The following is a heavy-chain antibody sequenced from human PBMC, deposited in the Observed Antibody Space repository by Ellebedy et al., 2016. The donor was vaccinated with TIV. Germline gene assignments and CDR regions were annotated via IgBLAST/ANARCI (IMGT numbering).Heavy chain of an antibody. CDR1: GYSFTSYW. J-gene: IGHJ6*03. CDR3: ARHGRPTPRLEDMDV. CDR2: IYPGDSDT. V-gene: IGHV5-51*01. D-gene: IGHD2-15*01. Sequence: GESLKISCKGSGYSFTSYWIGWVRQMPGKGLEWMGIIYPGDSDTRYSPSFQGQVTISADKSISTAYLQWSSLKASDTAMYYCARHGRPTPRLEDMDVWGKGTTVTVSS.